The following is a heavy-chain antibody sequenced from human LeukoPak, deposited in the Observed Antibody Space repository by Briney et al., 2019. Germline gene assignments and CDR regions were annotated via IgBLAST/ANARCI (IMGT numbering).Heavy chain of an antibody. CDR1: GYSFTNYW. CDR3: ARRYCSPTSCNHDAFDI. CDR2: IYPDDSDS. V-gene: IGHV5-51*01. D-gene: IGHD2-2*01. Sequence: GESLKISCKGSGYSFTNYWIGWVGQMPGKGLEWMGIIYPDDSDSRNSTSFQGPVTISDDKSINTAYLQWSSLQASDTAIFYCARRYCSPTSCNHDAFDIWGQGTKVTVSS. J-gene: IGHJ3*02.